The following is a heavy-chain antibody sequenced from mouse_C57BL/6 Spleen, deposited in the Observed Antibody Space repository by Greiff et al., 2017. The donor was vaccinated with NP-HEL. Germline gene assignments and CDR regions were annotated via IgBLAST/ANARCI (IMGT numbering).Heavy chain of an antibody. CDR2: INPNNGGT. CDR3: ARKGESGSSYPPWFAY. Sequence: VQLKESGPELVKPGASVKMSCKASGYTFTDYNMHWVKQSHGKSLEWIGYINPNNGGTSYNQKFKGKATLTVNKSSSTAYMELRSLTSEDSAVYYCARKGESGSSYPPWFAYWGQGTLVTVAA. CDR1: GYTFTDYN. J-gene: IGHJ3*01. V-gene: IGHV1-22*01. D-gene: IGHD1-1*01.